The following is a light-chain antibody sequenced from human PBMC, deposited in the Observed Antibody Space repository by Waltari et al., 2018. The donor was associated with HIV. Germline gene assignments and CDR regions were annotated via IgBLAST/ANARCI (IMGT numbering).Light chain of an antibody. CDR3: KQYFGLPLT. V-gene: IGKV1-NL1*01. CDR1: QDISNS. J-gene: IGKJ4*01. CDR2: GAF. Sequence: DIQMTQSPSSLSASVGDTVTITCRASQDISNSLSWFQQQPGKVPKLLVHGAFMLQRGVPSRFRGSGSGTDYTLTISGLQAEDFATYFCKQYFGLPLTFGGGTRVEI.